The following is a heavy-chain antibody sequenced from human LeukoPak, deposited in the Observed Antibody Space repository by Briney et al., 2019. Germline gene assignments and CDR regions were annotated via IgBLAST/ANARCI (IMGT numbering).Heavy chain of an antibody. CDR3: ARDGEYYDILTGNDAFDI. J-gene: IGHJ3*02. CDR1: GFTFSSYS. V-gene: IGHV3-21*01. CDR2: ISSSSSYI. Sequence: GSLRLSCAASGFTFSSYSMNWVRQAPGKGLEWVSSISSSSSYIYYADSVKGRFTISRDNAKNSLYLQMNSLRAEDTAVYYCARDGEYYDILTGNDAFDIWGQGTMATVSS. D-gene: IGHD3-9*01.